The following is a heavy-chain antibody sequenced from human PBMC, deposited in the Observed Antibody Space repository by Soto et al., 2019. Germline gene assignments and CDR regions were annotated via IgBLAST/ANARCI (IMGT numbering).Heavy chain of an antibody. V-gene: IGHV4-59*01. CDR1: GGSISSYY. J-gene: IGHJ6*02. Sequence: SSETLSLTCTVSGGSISSYYWSWIRQPPGKGLEWIGYIYYSGSTNYNPSLKSRVTISVDTSKHQFSLKLSSVTAADPAVYYCAREGSGYSYGYAYPYGMDVWGQGTTVTVSS. D-gene: IGHD5-18*01. CDR2: IYYSGST. CDR3: AREGSGYSYGYAYPYGMDV.